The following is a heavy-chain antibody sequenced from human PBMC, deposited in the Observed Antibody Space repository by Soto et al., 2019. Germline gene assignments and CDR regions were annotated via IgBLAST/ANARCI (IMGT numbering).Heavy chain of an antibody. CDR1: SGSISSPDYY. CDR2: IYYTGNT. D-gene: IGHD1-26*01. J-gene: IGHJ5*02. CDR3: ASGGSSNWFDP. V-gene: IGHV4-30-4*01. Sequence: QVRLQESGPGLVKPSQTLSLTCTVSSGSISSPDYYWSWIRQPPGKGLEWIGYIYYTGNTYYNPSXKXSVIMSVDTSTNQFSLKVTSVTAADTAVYYCASGGSSNWFDPWGQGTLVTVSS.